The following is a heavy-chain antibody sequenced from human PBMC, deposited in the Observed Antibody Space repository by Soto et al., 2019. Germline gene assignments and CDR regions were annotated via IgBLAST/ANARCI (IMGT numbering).Heavy chain of an antibody. V-gene: IGHV1-46*01. CDR1: GYTFTSYY. Sequence: QVQLVQSGAEVKKPGASVKVSCKASGYTFTSYYMHWVRQAPGQGLEWMGIINPSGGSTSYAQKFQGRVTMTRDTSTSAVYMELSSLRSEDTAVYYCARDRGCSGGSCYLRVFYYYYYGMDVWGQGTTVTVSS. CDR3: ARDRGCSGGSCYLRVFYYYYYGMDV. CDR2: INPSGGST. D-gene: IGHD2-15*01. J-gene: IGHJ6*02.